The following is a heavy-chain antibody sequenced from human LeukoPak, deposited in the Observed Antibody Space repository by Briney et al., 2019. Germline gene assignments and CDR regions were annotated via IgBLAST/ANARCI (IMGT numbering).Heavy chain of an antibody. J-gene: IGHJ6*03. CDR3: ARDLLSAGTTYYYYYYMDV. Sequence: GASVKVSCKASGYTFTGYYMHWVRQAPGQGLEWMGWINPNSGGTNYAQKFQGRVTMTRDTSISTAYMELSRLGSDDTAVYYCARDLLSAGTTYYYYYYMDVWGKGTTVTVSS. CDR1: GYTFTGYY. CDR2: INPNSGGT. V-gene: IGHV1-2*02. D-gene: IGHD1-1*01.